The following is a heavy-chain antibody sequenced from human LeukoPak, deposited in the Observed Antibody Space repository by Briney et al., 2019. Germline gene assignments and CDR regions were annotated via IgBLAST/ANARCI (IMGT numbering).Heavy chain of an antibody. CDR3: AKDRSINAFDI. Sequence: SETLSLTCTVSGGSIGADHWSWIRQPPGKGLEWIGYMSPSGSTNYNPSLKNRGTIFRDTSKNQFFLKLSAVTAADTAVYYCAKDRSINAFDIWGQVTVVTVSA. CDR1: GGSIGADH. CDR2: MSPSGST. D-gene: IGHD2-21*01. J-gene: IGHJ3*02. V-gene: IGHV4-59*01.